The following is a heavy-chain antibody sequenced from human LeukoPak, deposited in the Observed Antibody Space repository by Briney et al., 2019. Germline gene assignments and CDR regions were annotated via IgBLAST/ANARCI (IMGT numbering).Heavy chain of an antibody. Sequence: GGSLRLSCAASGFTFSSYWMSWVRQAPGKGLEWVVNIKQDGSEKYYVDSVKGRFTISRDNAKNSLYLQMNSLRAEDTAVYYCARSTVAGTCDYWGQGTLVTVSS. CDR3: ARSTVAGTCDY. V-gene: IGHV3-7*01. D-gene: IGHD6-19*01. J-gene: IGHJ4*02. CDR1: GFTFSSYW. CDR2: IKQDGSEK.